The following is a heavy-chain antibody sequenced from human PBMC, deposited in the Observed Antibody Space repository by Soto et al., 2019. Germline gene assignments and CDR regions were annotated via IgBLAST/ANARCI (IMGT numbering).Heavy chain of an antibody. Sequence: QVQLQESGPGLVKPSQTLSLTCTVSGGSISSGDYYWSWIRQPPGKGLEWIGYIYYSGSTYYNPSLKRRVTISVDTSKNQLSRKLSSVTAADTAVYYCARASSGYKYGMDVWGQGTTVTVSS. CDR3: ARASSGYKYGMDV. CDR1: GGSISSGDYY. J-gene: IGHJ6*02. D-gene: IGHD3-22*01. CDR2: IYYSGST. V-gene: IGHV4-30-4*01.